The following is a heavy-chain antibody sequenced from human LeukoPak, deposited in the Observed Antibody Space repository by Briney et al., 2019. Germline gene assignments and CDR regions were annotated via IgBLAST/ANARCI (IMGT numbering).Heavy chain of an antibody. D-gene: IGHD3-22*01. J-gene: IGHJ4*02. V-gene: IGHV5-51*01. CDR3: ARRGYDSSGRYYFDY. Sequence: GESLKISCKGSGSRFTSYWIGWVRQMPGKGLEWMGIIYPGDSDTRYSPSFQGQVTISADKSISTAYLQWSSLKASDTAMYYCARRGYDSSGRYYFDYWGQGTLVTVSA. CDR2: IYPGDSDT. CDR1: GSRFTSYW.